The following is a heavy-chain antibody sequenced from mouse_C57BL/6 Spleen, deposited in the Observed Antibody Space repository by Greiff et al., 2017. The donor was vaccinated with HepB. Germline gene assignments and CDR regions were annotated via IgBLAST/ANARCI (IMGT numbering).Heavy chain of an antibody. Sequence: EVHLVESGGGLVQPKGSLKLSCAASGFSFNTYAMNWVRQAPGKGLEWVARIRSKSNNYATYYADSVKDRFTISRDDSESMLYLQMNNLKTEDTAMYYCVRGRGYYFDYWGQGTTLTVSS. CDR3: VRGRGYYFDY. J-gene: IGHJ2*01. CDR2: IRSKSNNYAT. V-gene: IGHV10-1*01. CDR1: GFSFNTYA.